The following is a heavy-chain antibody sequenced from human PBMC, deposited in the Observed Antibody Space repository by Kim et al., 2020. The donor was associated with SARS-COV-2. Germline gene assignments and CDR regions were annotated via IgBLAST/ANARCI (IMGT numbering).Heavy chain of an antibody. D-gene: IGHD4-17*01. CDR1: GGSISSSSYY. Sequence: SETLSLTCTVSGGSISSSSYYWGWIRQPPGKGLEWIGSIYYSGSTYYNPSLKSRVTISVDTSKNQFSLKLSSVTAADTAVYYCARGATVTTSYYCYGMDVWGQGTTVTVSS. J-gene: IGHJ6*02. CDR2: IYYSGST. V-gene: IGHV4-39*01. CDR3: ARGATVTTSYYCYGMDV.